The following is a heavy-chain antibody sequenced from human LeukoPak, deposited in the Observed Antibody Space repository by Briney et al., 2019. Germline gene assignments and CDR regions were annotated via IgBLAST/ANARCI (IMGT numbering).Heavy chain of an antibody. V-gene: IGHV4-39*07. Sequence: TSETLSLTCIVSGGSISSISSNNYHWGWIRQPPGKGLEWIGSIYYSGSTYYNPSLKSRVTISVDTSKIQFSLKLSSVTAADTAVYYCARVSLIHPYYHGMDVWGQGTTATASS. J-gene: IGHJ6*02. CDR1: GGSISSISSNNYH. D-gene: IGHD5-18*01. CDR2: IYYSGST. CDR3: ARVSLIHPYYHGMDV.